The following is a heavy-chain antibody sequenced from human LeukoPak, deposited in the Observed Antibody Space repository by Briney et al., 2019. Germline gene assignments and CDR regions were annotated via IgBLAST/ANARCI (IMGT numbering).Heavy chain of an antibody. J-gene: IGHJ4*02. D-gene: IGHD5-24*01. CDR3: ASRDGYNYYFDY. CDR1: GGSFSGYY. V-gene: IGHV4-34*01. Sequence: SETLSLTCAVYGGSFSGYYWSWIRQPPGKGLEWIGEINHSRSTNYNPSLKSRVTISVDTSKNQFSLKLSSVTAAGTAVYYCASRDGYNYYFDYWGQGTLVTVSS. CDR2: INHSRST.